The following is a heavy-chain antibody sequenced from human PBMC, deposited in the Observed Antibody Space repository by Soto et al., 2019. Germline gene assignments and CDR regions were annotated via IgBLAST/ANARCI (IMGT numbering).Heavy chain of an antibody. CDR2: IYYSGST. CDR1: GGSISSGGYY. Sequence: QVQLQESGPGLVKPSQTLSLTCTVSGGSISSGGYYWSWIRQHPGKGLEWIGYIYYSGSTYYNPSLKSRVTISVDTSKNQFSLKLSSVTAAATAMYYCARDNYDYVWGSYFGMDVWGQGTTVTVSS. D-gene: IGHD3-16*01. V-gene: IGHV4-31*03. CDR3: ARDNYDYVWGSYFGMDV. J-gene: IGHJ6*02.